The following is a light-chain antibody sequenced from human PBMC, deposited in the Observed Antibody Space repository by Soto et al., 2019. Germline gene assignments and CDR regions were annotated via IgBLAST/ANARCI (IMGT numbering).Light chain of an antibody. J-gene: IGKJ1*01. V-gene: IGKV3-20*01. CDR3: QQYGSLWT. CDR1: QSVSSSY. CDR2: GAS. Sequence: EIVLTQSPGTLSLSPGERATLSCRASQSVSSSYLAWYQQKPGQAPRLLIYGASSRATGIPERFSGSGSGTDFTLTISRLEPEDFAVYYCQQYGSLWTFGQGTKVEIK.